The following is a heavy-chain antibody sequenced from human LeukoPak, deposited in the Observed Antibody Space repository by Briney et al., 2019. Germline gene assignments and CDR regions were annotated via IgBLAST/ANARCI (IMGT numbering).Heavy chain of an antibody. D-gene: IGHD3-22*01. CDR2: ISPNSGGT. CDR3: ARGREKYYYDSSGYYYFDY. Sequence: GASVKVSCKASGYTFTGYYMHWVRQAPGQGLEWMGWISPNSGGTNYAQKFQGRVTMTRDTSISTAYMELSRLRSDDTAVYYCARGREKYYYDSSGYYYFDYWGQGTLVTVSS. V-gene: IGHV1-2*02. J-gene: IGHJ4*02. CDR1: GYTFTGYY.